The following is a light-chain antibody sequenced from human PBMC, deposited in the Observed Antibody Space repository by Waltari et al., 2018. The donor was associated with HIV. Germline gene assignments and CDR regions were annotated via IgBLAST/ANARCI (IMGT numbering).Light chain of an antibody. J-gene: IGLJ2*01. Sequence: QSALTQTASVSGSPGLSMTISCTGTISDIASTNLVCGSQQYPGRAPKLIIYEGGKRPLGVCDRFSGSKSGNRASLTVAGLKVEDEADYYCCSYAGGRVFVLFGGGTRLTV. V-gene: IGLV2-23*01. CDR1: ISDIASTNL. CDR2: EGG. CDR3: CSYAGGRVFVL.